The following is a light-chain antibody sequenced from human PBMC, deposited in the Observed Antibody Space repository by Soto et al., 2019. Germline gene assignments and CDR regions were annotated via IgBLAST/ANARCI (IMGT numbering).Light chain of an antibody. V-gene: IGKV1-5*03. Sequence: DIQMTQSPSTLSASVGDRVTITCRASQSVSIWLAWYQQKPGKAPKLLIYKASSLESGVPSRFSGSGSGTEFTLTISSLQPDDFATYYCQQYDTSSPWTFGQGTKVGIK. CDR2: KAS. CDR3: QQYDTSSPWT. J-gene: IGKJ1*01. CDR1: QSVSIW.